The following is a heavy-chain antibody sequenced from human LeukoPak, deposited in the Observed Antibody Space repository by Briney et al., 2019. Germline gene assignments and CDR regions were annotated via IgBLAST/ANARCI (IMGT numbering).Heavy chain of an antibody. J-gene: IGHJ4*02. CDR1: GGSISSSSYY. V-gene: IGHV4-39*07. Sequence: SETLSLTCTVSGGSISSSSYYWGWIRQPPGKGLEWIGNIFYSGSTYYNPSLKSRVTISVDTSKNQFSLKLRSVTAADTAVYYCARLYCSGGSCSLDYWGQGTLVTVSS. D-gene: IGHD2-15*01. CDR3: ARLYCSGGSCSLDY. CDR2: IFYSGST.